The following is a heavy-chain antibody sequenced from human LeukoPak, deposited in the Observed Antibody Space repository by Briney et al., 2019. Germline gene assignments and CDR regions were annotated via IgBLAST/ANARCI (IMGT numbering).Heavy chain of an antibody. CDR3: ARTPARVVVVPAAISRFHYYYYMDV. Sequence: QPGGSLRLSCAASGFIFNNYEMNWVRQAPGKGLEWLSYISSSGNLIYYAASVKGRFTISRDNAENSLYLQMNSLRAEDTAVYYCARTPARVVVVPAAISRFHYYYYMDVWGKGTTVTISS. V-gene: IGHV3-48*03. D-gene: IGHD2-2*01. CDR1: GFIFNNYE. CDR2: ISSSGNLI. J-gene: IGHJ6*03.